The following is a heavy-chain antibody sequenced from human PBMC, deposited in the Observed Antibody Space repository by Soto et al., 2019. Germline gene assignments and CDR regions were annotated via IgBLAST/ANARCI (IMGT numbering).Heavy chain of an antibody. V-gene: IGHV3-23*01. J-gene: IGHJ3*02. CDR1: GFIFSDYA. CDR2: MGGANGDT. Sequence: EVQMLESGGGLVQPGGSLRLSCAASGFIFSDYAMCWVRQAPGKGLEWVAGMGGANGDTYYTESVRGRFAISRDNSKSTLFLQLSSLRAEDTAVYFCAKDGVDHNSVWDPFDIWGQGTLVTVSS. CDR3: AKDGVDHNSVWDPFDI. D-gene: IGHD2-15*01.